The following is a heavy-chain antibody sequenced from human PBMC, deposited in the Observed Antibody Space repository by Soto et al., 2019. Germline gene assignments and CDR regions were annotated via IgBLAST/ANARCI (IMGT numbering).Heavy chain of an antibody. V-gene: IGHV4-34*01. D-gene: IGHD3-22*01. Sequence: PSETLSLTCAVYGGSFSGYYWSWIRQPPGKGLEWIGEINHSGSTNYNPSLKSRVTISVDTSKNQFSLKLSSVTAADTAVYYCARGRDTMIAYYYYSGMDVWGQGTTVTVSS. CDR1: GGSFSGYY. J-gene: IGHJ6*02. CDR2: INHSGST. CDR3: ARGRDTMIAYYYYSGMDV.